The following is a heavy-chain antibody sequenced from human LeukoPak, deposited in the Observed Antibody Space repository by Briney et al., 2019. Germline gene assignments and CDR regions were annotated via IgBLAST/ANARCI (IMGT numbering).Heavy chain of an antibody. J-gene: IGHJ3*02. D-gene: IGHD7-27*01. Sequence: ASVKVSCKASGYTFTGYYKHWVRQAPGQGLEWMGWINPNSGGTNYAQKFQGRVTMTRDTSTSTAYIERSRLRSDDTAVYYCAQGITGAAFDIWGQRTMVTVSS. V-gene: IGHV1-2*02. CDR1: GYTFTGYY. CDR3: AQGITGAAFDI. CDR2: INPNSGGT.